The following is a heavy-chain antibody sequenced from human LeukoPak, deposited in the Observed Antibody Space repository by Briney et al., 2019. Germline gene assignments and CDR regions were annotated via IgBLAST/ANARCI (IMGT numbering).Heavy chain of an antibody. J-gene: IGHJ6*03. D-gene: IGHD3-10*01. CDR3: ARNPGKGYYYYYMDV. CDR2: INPNSGGT. V-gene: IGHV1-2*02. Sequence: ASVTLSFNASGYTFTVYYMHWVRQAPGQGLEWMGWINPNSGGTNYAQKFQGRVTMTRDTSISTAYMELSRLRSDDTAVYYCARNPGKGYYYYYMDVWGKGTTVTVSS. CDR1: GYTFTVYY.